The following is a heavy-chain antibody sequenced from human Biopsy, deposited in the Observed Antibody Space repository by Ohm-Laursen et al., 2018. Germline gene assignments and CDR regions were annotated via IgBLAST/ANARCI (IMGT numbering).Heavy chain of an antibody. CDR1: GFTLSNYG. D-gene: IGHD1-26*01. CDR3: AKGLYSGSYYYDS. J-gene: IGHJ5*01. V-gene: IGHV3-30*18. CDR2: VSSDGKNK. Sequence: SLRLSCTASGFTLSNYGMHWVRHAPGRGLERVAAVSSDGKNKHYSDSSHDRFTISRDNSKNTVDLQMNSLRAEDTAAYYCAKGLYSGSYYYDSWGHGTLVTVSS.